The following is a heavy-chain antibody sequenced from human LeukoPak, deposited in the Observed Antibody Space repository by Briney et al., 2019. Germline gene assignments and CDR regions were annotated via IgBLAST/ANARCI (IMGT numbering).Heavy chain of an antibody. CDR3: AKDSSGFYPKAYFDY. V-gene: IGHV3-48*01. CDR1: GFTFSSYS. Sequence: PGGSLRLSCAASGFTFSSYSMNWVRQAPGKGLEWVSYISSSSSTIYYADSVKGRFTISRDNSKNTLYLQMNSLRADDTAVYYCAKDSSGFYPKAYFDYWGQGTLVTVSS. J-gene: IGHJ4*02. D-gene: IGHD3-22*01. CDR2: ISSSSSTI.